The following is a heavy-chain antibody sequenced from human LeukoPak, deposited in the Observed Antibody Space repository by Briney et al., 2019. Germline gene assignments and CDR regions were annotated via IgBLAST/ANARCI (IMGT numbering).Heavy chain of an antibody. Sequence: GALRLSCPASGFPFGDHAMGWVRPAPGKGLEWVGFVRSKAYGGTTEYAASVKGRFIISRDDSKSIAYLQMNSLKTEDTAVYYCTRGPIQVWLYYGMDVWGQGTTVIVSS. CDR1: GFPFGDHA. V-gene: IGHV3-49*04. J-gene: IGHJ6*02. CDR3: TRGPIQVWLYYGMDV. CDR2: VRSKAYGGTT. D-gene: IGHD5-18*01.